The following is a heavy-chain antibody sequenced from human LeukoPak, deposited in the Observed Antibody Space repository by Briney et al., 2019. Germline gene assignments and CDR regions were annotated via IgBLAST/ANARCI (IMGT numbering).Heavy chain of an antibody. CDR3: ARDSYYYGSGSYPIYYYYGMDV. J-gene: IGHJ6*02. D-gene: IGHD3-10*01. CDR2: IYSGGST. V-gene: IGHV3-53*04. CDR1: GFTVSSNY. Sequence: GGSLRLSCAASGFTVSSNYMSWVRQAPGKGLEWVSVIYSGGSTYYADSVKGRFTISRHNSKNTLYLQTNSLRAEDTAVHYCARDSYYYGSGSYPIYYYYGMDVWGQGTTVTVSS.